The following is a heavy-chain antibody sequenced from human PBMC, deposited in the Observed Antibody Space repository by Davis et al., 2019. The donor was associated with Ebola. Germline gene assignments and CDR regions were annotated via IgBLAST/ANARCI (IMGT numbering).Heavy chain of an antibody. CDR3: ARDGLAAAGPFL. J-gene: IGHJ4*02. V-gene: IGHV3-30-3*01. CDR2: ISYDGSNK. Sequence: SCAASGFTFSSYPIHWVRQAPGKGLEWVAVISYDGSNKYYADSVKGRFTISRDNSKNTLFLQMNSLRAEDTAVYYCARDGLAAAGPFLWGQGTLVTVSS. D-gene: IGHD6-13*01. CDR1: GFTFSSYP.